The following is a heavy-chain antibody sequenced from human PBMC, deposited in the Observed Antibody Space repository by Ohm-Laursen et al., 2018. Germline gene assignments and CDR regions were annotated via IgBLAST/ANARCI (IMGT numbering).Heavy chain of an antibody. CDR1: GFTFSSYS. Sequence: LRLSCTASGFTFSSYSMNWVRQAPGKGLEWLSYIDASGGTIYYADSMKGRFTISRDNAKNELYLQMNGLRGEDTAVYYCARGAPFYGGFDYWGQGTLVTVSS. J-gene: IGHJ4*02. CDR3: ARGAPFYGGFDY. V-gene: IGHV3-48*01. D-gene: IGHD4-17*01. CDR2: IDASGGTI.